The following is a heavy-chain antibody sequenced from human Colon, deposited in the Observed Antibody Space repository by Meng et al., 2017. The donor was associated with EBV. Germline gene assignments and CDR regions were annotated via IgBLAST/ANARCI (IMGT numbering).Heavy chain of an antibody. D-gene: IGHD7-27*01. CDR3: ARDPGGYDSWGGLYYFDY. Sequence: QVQPGQLGPGGKKPGASVKASCKASDYTFTGYGVSWVRQAPGQGLEWMAWLGAHDGDTSHAPKFQGRVTVSADRPTATAYMELRSLRSDDTAVYYCARDPGGYDSWGGLYYFDYWGPGTLVTVSS. CDR1: DYTFTGYG. V-gene: IGHV1-18*01. CDR2: LGAHDGDT. J-gene: IGHJ4*02.